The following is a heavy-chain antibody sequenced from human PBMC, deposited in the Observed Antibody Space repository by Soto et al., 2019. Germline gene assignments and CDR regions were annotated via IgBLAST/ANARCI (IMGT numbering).Heavy chain of an antibody. Sequence: EVQLVESGGNLVQPGGSLKLSCAASGFTFNGSVIHWVRQASGKGLEWVGRIRTKPNSYETAYVASVKGRLTISRDDSKNTAYLQMNSLKTEDTAVYYCTSSNLYYWGQGTLVTVSS. V-gene: IGHV3-73*02. CDR2: IRTKPNSYET. CDR1: GFTFNGSV. CDR3: TSSNLYY. J-gene: IGHJ4*02.